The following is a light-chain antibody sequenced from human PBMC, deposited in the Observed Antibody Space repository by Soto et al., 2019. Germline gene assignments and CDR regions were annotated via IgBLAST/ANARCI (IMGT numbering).Light chain of an antibody. CDR2: GAS. J-gene: IGKJ1*01. CDR3: QQYNNWPPTWT. CDR1: QGIGST. V-gene: IGKV3-15*01. Sequence: EIVMTQSPATLSVSPGERATLSCRASQGIGSTLAWYQQKPGQTPKLLIYGASTRATGVPARFSGGGSGTEFTLTINSLQSEDFAVYYCQQYNNWPPTWTFGQGTKVDIK.